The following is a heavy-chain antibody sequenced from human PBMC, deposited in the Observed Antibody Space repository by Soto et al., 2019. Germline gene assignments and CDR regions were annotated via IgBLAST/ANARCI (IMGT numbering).Heavy chain of an antibody. CDR3: AIRLISRNNYDSSGYYSFDI. V-gene: IGHV5-51*01. J-gene: IGHJ3*02. CDR2: IYPGDSDT. CDR1: GYSFTSYW. Sequence: GESLKISCKGSGYSFTSYWIGWVRQMPGKGLEWMGIIYPGDSDTRYSPSFQGQVTISADKSISTAYLQWSSLKASDTAMYYCAIRLISRNNYDSSGYYSFDIWGQGTMVTVSS. D-gene: IGHD3-22*01.